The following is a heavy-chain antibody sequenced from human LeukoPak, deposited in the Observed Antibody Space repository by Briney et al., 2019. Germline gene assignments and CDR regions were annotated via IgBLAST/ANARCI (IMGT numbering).Heavy chain of an antibody. D-gene: IGHD6-19*01. CDR1: DGSISNYY. CDR2: FYYSGST. J-gene: IGHJ4*02. Sequence: SETLSLTCTVSDGSISNYYWSWIRQPPGKGLEWIGNFYYSGSTNYNPSLKSRVTVSVDTSKNQFSLKLSSVTAADTAVYYCATWGIAVAGTFDYWGQGTLVTVST. V-gene: IGHV4-59*08. CDR3: ATWGIAVAGTFDY.